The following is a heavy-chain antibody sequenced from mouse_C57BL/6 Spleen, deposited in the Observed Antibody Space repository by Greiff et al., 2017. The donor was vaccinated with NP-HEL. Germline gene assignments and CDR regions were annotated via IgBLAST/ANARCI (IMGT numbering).Heavy chain of an antibody. D-gene: IGHD4-1*01. Sequence: LQQPGAELVMPGASVKLSCKASGYTFTSYWMHWVKQRPGQGLEWIGEIDPSDSYTNYNQKFKGKSTLTVDKSSSTAYMQLSSLTSEDSAVYYCARTGTGSAWFAYWGQGTLVTVSA. J-gene: IGHJ3*01. CDR1: GYTFTSYW. V-gene: IGHV1-69*01. CDR3: ARTGTGSAWFAY. CDR2: IDPSDSYT.